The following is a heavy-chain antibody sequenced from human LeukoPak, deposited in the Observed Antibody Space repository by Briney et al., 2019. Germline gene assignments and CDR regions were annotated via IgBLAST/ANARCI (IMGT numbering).Heavy chain of an antibody. CDR2: IYRSGNT. J-gene: IGHJ3*01. CDR3: ANSWYYYDSSGLPKSDAFDR. D-gene: IGHD3-22*01. V-gene: IGHV4-38-2*02. Sequence: PSETLSLTCTVSGGSISSVAYWVCVRQPPGKGLEWIATIYRSGNTYYNPSLESRVTISIDTSKNQFSLTLNSVTAADTAVYYCANSWYYYDSSGLPKSDAFDRWGQGTLVTVSS. CDR1: GGSISSVAY.